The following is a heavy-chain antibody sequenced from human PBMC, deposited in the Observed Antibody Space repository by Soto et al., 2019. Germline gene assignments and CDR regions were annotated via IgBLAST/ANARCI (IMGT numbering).Heavy chain of an antibody. Sequence: GGSLRLSCLASGFSLSNSGMFWVRQAPGKGLEWISYISRSHSAIYYADSVKGRFTMSRDNAKNSIFLQMNSLTDEDRAVYYCATEGQNVYIPYYIETWGQVVQVTVSS. CDR1: GFSLSNSG. J-gene: IGHJ5*02. CDR3: ATEGQNVYIPYYIET. CDR2: ISRSHSAI. V-gene: IGHV3-48*02. D-gene: IGHD3-10*01.